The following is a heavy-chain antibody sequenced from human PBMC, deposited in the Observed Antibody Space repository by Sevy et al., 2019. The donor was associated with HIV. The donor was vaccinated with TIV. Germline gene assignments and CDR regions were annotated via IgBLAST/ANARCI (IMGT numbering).Heavy chain of an antibody. CDR2: ISSSSSYI. J-gene: IGHJ4*02. CDR1: GFTFSSYS. Sequence: GGSLRLSCAASGFTFSSYSMNWVRQAPGKGLEWVSSISSSSSYIYYANSVKGRFTISRDNAKKSLYLQMNSQRAEDTAVYYCARDLEGYDILTGYYDYWGQGTLVTVSS. V-gene: IGHV3-21*01. CDR3: ARDLEGYDILTGYYDY. D-gene: IGHD3-9*01.